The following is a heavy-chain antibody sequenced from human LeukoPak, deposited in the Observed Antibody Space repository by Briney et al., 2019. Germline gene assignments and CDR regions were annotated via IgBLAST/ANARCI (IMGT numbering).Heavy chain of an antibody. D-gene: IGHD6-13*01. CDR2: ISGDSAYT. CDR1: GXTFSIYA. Sequence: PGGSLRLSCAASGXTFSIYAMAWVRQAPGKGLEWVSTISGDSAYTKSADSVKGRFTISRDNSKNTLYLQMNSLRADDTAVYYCAKEEGDSSFDYWGQGTLVTVSS. CDR3: AKEEGDSSFDY. J-gene: IGHJ4*02. V-gene: IGHV3-23*01.